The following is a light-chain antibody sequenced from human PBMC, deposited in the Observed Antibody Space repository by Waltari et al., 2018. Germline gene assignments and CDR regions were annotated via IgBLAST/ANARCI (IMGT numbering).Light chain of an antibody. Sequence: QSVLTQPPSVSGTPGQRVTISCSGSNSNIGGNSVNWYQQLQGTAPKLLIYNDNQGPSGVPDRFSASKSGTSASLAITGLQSEDDAYYYCAVWDDSLGGVFGGGTKLTVL. CDR2: NDN. CDR1: NSNIGGNS. J-gene: IGLJ3*02. CDR3: AVWDDSLGGV. V-gene: IGLV1-44*01.